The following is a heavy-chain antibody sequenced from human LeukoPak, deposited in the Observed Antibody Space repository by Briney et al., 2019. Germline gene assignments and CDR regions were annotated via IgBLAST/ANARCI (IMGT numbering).Heavy chain of an antibody. CDR1: GYTFTGYY. J-gene: IGHJ4*02. D-gene: IGHD6-13*01. Sequence: ASVKVSCKASGYTFTGYYMHWVRQAPGQGLEWMGWINPNSGGTNYAQKFQGRVTMTRDTSISTAYMELSRLRSDDTAVYYCAGGPSTKYSSSQAYFDYWGQGTLVTVSS. CDR2: INPNSGGT. V-gene: IGHV1-2*02. CDR3: AGGPSTKYSSSQAYFDY.